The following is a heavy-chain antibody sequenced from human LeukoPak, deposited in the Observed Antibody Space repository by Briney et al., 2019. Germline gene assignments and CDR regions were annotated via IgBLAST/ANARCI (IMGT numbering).Heavy chain of an antibody. CDR1: GGSISSYY. V-gene: IGHV4-59*01. Sequence: SETLSLTCTVSGGSISSYYWSWIRQPPGKGLEWTGYIYYSGSTNYNPSLKSRVTISVDTSKNQFSLKLSSVTAADTAVYYCARGSNNHYWGQGTLVTVSS. CDR2: IYYSGST. J-gene: IGHJ4*02. D-gene: IGHD1-14*01. CDR3: ARGSNNHY.